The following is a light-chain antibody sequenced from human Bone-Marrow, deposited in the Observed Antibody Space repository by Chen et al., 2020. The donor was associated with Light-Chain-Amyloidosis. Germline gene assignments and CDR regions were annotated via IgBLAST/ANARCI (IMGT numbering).Light chain of an antibody. J-gene: IGKJ4*01. CDR1: QTISSYY. V-gene: IGKV3-20*01. Sequence: EIVLTQSRGPLSLSPGEGANLSCRASQTISSYYLTWYQQKFGQAPRLLIYGSSSRATGIPDRFTGSGSGTDFTLTINRLEPEDFAMYYCQQYGTSPLTFGGGTKVEIK. CDR3: QQYGTSPLT. CDR2: GSS.